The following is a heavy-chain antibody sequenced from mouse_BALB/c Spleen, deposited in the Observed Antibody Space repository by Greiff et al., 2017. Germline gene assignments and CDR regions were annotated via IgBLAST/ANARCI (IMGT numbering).Heavy chain of an antibody. CDR2: ISSGSSTI. J-gene: IGHJ4*01. D-gene: IGHD2-4*01. CDR1: GFTFSSFG. CDR3: ARYDYDGGHYAMDY. Sequence: EVQGVESGGGLVQPGGSRKLSCAASGFTFSSFGMHWVRQAPEKGLEWVAYISSGSSTIYYADTVKGRFTISRDNPKNTLFLQMTSLRSEDTAMYYCARYDYDGGHYAMDYWGQGTSVTVSS. V-gene: IGHV5-17*02.